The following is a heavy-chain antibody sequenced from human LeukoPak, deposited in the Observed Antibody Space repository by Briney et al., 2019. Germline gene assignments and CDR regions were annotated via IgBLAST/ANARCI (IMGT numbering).Heavy chain of an antibody. CDR2: ISYDGSNK. Sequence: GGSLRLSCAASGFTFSSYAMNWVGQAPGKGLEWVAVISYDGSNKYYAGSVKGRFTISRDNSKNTLYLQMNSLRAEDTAVYYCARAATTDFDYWGQGTLVTVSS. D-gene: IGHD4-17*01. CDR3: ARAATTDFDY. CDR1: GFTFSSYA. J-gene: IGHJ4*02. V-gene: IGHV3-30-3*01.